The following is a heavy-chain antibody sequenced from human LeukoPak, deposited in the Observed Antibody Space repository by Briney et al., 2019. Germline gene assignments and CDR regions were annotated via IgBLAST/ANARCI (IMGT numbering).Heavy chain of an antibody. CDR1: GYSFTTYA. CDR2: INTNTGNP. V-gene: IGHV7-4-1*02. D-gene: IGHD3-10*01. J-gene: IGHJ6*02. Sequence: ASVKVSCKASGYSFTTYAMNWVRQAPGQGLEWMGWINTNTGNPTYAQGFTGRFVFSLDTSVSTAYLRISSLKAEDTAVYYCARVLLWFDNGGNGMDVWGQGTTVTVSS. CDR3: ARVLLWFDNGGNGMDV.